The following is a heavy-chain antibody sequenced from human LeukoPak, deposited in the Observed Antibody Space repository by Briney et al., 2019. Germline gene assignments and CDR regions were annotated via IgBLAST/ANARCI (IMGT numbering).Heavy chain of an antibody. V-gene: IGHV3-11*01. CDR3: ARGALTYYYDY. J-gene: IGHJ4*02. CDR1: GFTFSDYY. CDR2: TSFSGNTI. Sequence: AGGSLRLSCAASGFTFSDYYMRWIRQAPGKGLEWVSYTSFSGNTISYADSVKGRFTFSRDNAKNSLFLQMNSLRAEDTAVYYCARGALTYYYDYWGQGTLVAVSS. D-gene: IGHD4/OR15-4a*01.